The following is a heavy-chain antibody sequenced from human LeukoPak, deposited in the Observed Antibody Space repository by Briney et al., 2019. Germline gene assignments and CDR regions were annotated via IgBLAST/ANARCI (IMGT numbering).Heavy chain of an antibody. CDR2: ISGRGEST. Sequence: GGSLRLSCAASGFTFSSYAMIWVRQAPGKGLEWVASISGRGESTNYADSVKGRFTISRDNSQNTLHLQMNSLRAEDTAGYYCANDRMGDSSGYYYWGQGTLVTVSS. J-gene: IGHJ4*02. CDR1: GFTFSSYA. CDR3: ANDRMGDSSGYYY. V-gene: IGHV3-23*01. D-gene: IGHD3-22*01.